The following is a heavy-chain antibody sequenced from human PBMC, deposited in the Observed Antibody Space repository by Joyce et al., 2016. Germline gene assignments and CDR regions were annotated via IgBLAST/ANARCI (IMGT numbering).Heavy chain of an antibody. CDR1: GFTVTSYA. CDR3: AKEEDIVVVPAASSY. J-gene: IGHJ4*02. CDR2: ISGSGDST. D-gene: IGHD2-2*01. V-gene: IGHV3-23*01. Sequence: EVQLLESGGGLVQPGGSLRLSCAASGFTVTSYAMTWVRQAPGKGLEGVSGISGSGDSTHYADSVKGRFTISRDNSKNTLYLQMKSLRAEDTAVYYCAKEEDIVVVPAASSYWGQGTLVTVSS.